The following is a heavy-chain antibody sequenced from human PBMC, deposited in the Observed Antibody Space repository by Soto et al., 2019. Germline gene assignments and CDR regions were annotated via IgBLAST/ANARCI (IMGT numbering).Heavy chain of an antibody. V-gene: IGHV1-69*02. J-gene: IGHJ6*03. Sequence: GASVKVSCKASGGTFSSYTISWVRQAPGQGLEWMGRIIPILGIANYAQKFQGRVTITADKSTSTAYMELSSLRSEDTAVYYCARGPYYDFWSGFPRDYYYMDVWGKGTTVTVSS. CDR2: IIPILGIA. D-gene: IGHD3-3*01. CDR1: GGTFSSYT. CDR3: ARGPYYDFWSGFPRDYYYMDV.